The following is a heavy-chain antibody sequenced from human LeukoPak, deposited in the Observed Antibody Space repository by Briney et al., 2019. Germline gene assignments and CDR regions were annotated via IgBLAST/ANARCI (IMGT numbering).Heavy chain of an antibody. V-gene: IGHV1-46*01. CDR2: INPSGGST. CDR1: GYTFTSYY. Sequence: RASVKVSCKASGYTFTSYYMHWVRQAPGQGLEWMGIINPSGGSTSYAQKFQGRVTMTRDTSTSTVYMELSSLRSEDTAVYYCARGLGMVPGPNWFDPWGQGTLVTVSS. CDR3: ARGLGMVPGPNWFDP. J-gene: IGHJ5*02. D-gene: IGHD5-24*01.